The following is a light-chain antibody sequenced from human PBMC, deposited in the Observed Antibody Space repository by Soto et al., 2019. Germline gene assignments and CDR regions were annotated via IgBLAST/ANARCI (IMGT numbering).Light chain of an antibody. CDR1: SSDVGAYNY. CDR3: SSYRNSETLL. V-gene: IGLV2-14*01. CDR2: DVS. J-gene: IGLJ1*01. Sequence: THAVSGNSLALHSLRLFRNKTSSDVGAYNYVSWYQQHPGKAPKLMIYDVSNRPSGVSNRFSGSKSGNTASLTISGLQGEDEADYYCSSYRNSETLLFGPGTKVTV.